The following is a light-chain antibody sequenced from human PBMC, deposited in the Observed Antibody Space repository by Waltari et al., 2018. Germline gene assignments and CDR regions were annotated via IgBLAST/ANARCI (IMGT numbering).Light chain of an antibody. CDR1: QSVTSSY. CDR2: SAS. J-gene: IGKJ1*01. V-gene: IGKV3-20*01. CDR3: QQYGSSPPT. Sequence: EIVLTQSPGTLSLSPGERVTLSCRASQSVTSSYLAWYQQKPGQAPRLLIYSASNRATGIPDRFSGSGSGTDFTLTISRREPEDFAVYCCQQYGSSPPTFGQGTKVEIK.